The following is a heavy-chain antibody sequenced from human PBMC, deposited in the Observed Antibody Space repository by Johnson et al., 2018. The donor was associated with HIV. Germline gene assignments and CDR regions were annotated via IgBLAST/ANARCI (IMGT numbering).Heavy chain of an antibody. J-gene: IGHJ3*02. Sequence: MLLVESGGGLVQPGGSLRLSCAASGFTFSSYAMSWVRQAPGKGLEWVSAISGSGGSTYYADSVKGRFTISRDNSKNTLYLQMNSLRAEDTAVYYCAKVGATVITPRGEAFDIWGQGTMVTVS. CDR1: GFTFSSYA. V-gene: IGHV3-23*04. CDR2: ISGSGGST. D-gene: IGHD4-23*01. CDR3: AKVGATVITPRGEAFDI.